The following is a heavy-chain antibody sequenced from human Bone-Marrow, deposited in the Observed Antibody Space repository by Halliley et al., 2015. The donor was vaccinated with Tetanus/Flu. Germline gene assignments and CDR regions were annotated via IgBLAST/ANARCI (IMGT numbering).Heavy chain of an antibody. CDR2: LYYSGGT. Sequence: LRLSCPVSGGSISSSNYYWGWIRQPPGKGLEWIGSLYYSGGTSYNPSLKSRVTVFADTSKNQFSLKLTSVTAADTAVYYCARLSMVRGKNFDPWGQGTLVTVSS. J-gene: IGHJ5*02. CDR1: GGSISSSNYY. D-gene: IGHD3-10*01. V-gene: IGHV4-39*01. CDR3: ARLSMVRGKNFDP.